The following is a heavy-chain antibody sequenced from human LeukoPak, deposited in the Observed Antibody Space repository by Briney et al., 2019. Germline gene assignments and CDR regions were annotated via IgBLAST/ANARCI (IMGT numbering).Heavy chain of an antibody. CDR1: GFTFSSYG. V-gene: IGHV3-11*01. Sequence: GGTLRLSCAASGFTFSSYGMSWIRQAPGKGLEWVSYISSSGSTIYYADSVKGRFTISRDNAKNSLYLQMNSLRAEDTAVYYCAGVLAPTKNDYGDDGPPLGYYYYYMDVWGKGTTVTVSS. CDR3: AGVLAPTKNDYGDDGPPLGYYYYYMDV. J-gene: IGHJ6*03. D-gene: IGHD4-17*01. CDR2: ISSSGSTI.